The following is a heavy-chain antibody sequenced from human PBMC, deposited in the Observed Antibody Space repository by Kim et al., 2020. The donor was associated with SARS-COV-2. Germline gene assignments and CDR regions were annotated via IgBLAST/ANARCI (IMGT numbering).Heavy chain of an antibody. J-gene: IGHJ4*02. CDR3: ARGGWGYSYYCDY. Sequence: YADSVKGRFTISRDNAKNTLYLQMNSLRAEDTAVYYCARGGWGYSYYCDYWGQGTLVTVSS. D-gene: IGHD5-18*01. V-gene: IGHV3-74*01.